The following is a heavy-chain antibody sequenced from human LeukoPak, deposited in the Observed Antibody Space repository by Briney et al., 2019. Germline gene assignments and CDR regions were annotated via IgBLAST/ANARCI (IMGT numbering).Heavy chain of an antibody. CDR1: GFTFSSYA. D-gene: IGHD1-26*01. J-gene: IGHJ3*02. CDR2: ISYDGSNK. Sequence: GGSLRLSCAASGFTFSSYAMHWVRQAPGKGLEWVAVISYDGSNKYYADSVKGRFTISRDNSKNTLYLQMNSLRAEDTAVYYCARVRSGTTKWGAFDIWGQGTMVTVSS. V-gene: IGHV3-30*04. CDR3: ARVRSGTTKWGAFDI.